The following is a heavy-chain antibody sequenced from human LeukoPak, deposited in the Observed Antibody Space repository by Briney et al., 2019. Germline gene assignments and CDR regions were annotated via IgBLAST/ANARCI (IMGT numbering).Heavy chain of an antibody. V-gene: IGHV3-7*01. J-gene: IGHJ4*02. Sequence: GGSLRLSCAASGFTFSSYWMGWVRQAPGKGLEWVANIKQDGSEKYYVDSVKGRFTISRDNAKNSLYLQMNSLRAEDTAVYYCARGGPAVADYFDYWGQGTLVTVSS. CDR3: ARGGPAVADYFDY. CDR1: GFTFSSYW. CDR2: IKQDGSEK. D-gene: IGHD6-19*01.